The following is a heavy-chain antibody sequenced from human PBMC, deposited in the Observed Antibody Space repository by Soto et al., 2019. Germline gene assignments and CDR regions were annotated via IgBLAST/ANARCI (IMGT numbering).Heavy chain of an antibody. Sequence: ASVKVSCKASGYTFTNYGISWVRQAPGQGLEWMGWINSYNGITNNAQNYQGRVIKTTDTSTSKAYMELRSLRSDDTAVYYCARDRQNYGSFDYWGQGTLVTVSS. V-gene: IGHV1-18*01. J-gene: IGHJ4*02. CDR1: GYTFTNYG. CDR2: INSYNGIT. D-gene: IGHD4-17*01. CDR3: ARDRQNYGSFDY.